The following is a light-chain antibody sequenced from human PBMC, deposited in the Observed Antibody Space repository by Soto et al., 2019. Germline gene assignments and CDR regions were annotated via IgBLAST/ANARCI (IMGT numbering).Light chain of an antibody. CDR1: QSVFSS. CDR3: QQYHKWPA. CDR2: GAA. V-gene: IGKV3-15*01. Sequence: EIVLTHSPATLFVSPGERATLSCRASQSVFSSLAWFQQKPGQAPRLLIYGAATRATGIPARFSGSGSGTEFTLTISSLQSEDFEIYYCQQYHKWPAFGQGTKLDIK. J-gene: IGKJ1*01.